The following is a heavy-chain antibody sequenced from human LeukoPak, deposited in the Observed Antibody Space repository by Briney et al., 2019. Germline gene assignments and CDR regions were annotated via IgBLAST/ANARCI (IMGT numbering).Heavy chain of an antibody. CDR2: IYYSGTT. J-gene: IGHJ6*02. CDR3: ARGWPDYYSMDI. CDR1: GGSMSSYY. V-gene: IGHV4-59*01. D-gene: IGHD2-15*01. Sequence: PSETLSLTCTVSGGSMSSYYWSWIRQPPGKGPEWIGYIYYSGTTSYNPSLKGRVTISMDTSNNHFSLKLRSVTAGDTAVYYCARGWPDYYSMDIWGPGTTVTV.